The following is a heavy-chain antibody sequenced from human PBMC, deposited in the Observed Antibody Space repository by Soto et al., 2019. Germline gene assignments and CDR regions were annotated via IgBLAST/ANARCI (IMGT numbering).Heavy chain of an antibody. V-gene: IGHV3-21*01. CDR1: GFTFSSYS. D-gene: IGHD3-3*02. Sequence: GGSLRLSCAASGFTFSSYSMNWVRQAPGKGLEWVSSISSSSSYIYYADSVKGRFTISRDNAENSLYLQMNSLRAEDTAVYYCARTILPPTSYGMDVWGQGTTVTVSS. CDR2: ISSSSSYI. J-gene: IGHJ6*02. CDR3: ARTILPPTSYGMDV.